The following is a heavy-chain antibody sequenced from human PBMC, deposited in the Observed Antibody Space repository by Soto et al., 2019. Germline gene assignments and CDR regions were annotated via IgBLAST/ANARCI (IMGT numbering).Heavy chain of an antibody. J-gene: IGHJ6*02. CDR1: GFSLNTGGVG. V-gene: IGHV2-5*02. Sequence: ITLKESGPTLVKPTQTLTLTCTFSGFSLNTGGVGVGWVCQPRGKAMEWLALIYWDDDERYRPSLRSRLNITKDTINNQVVLTMTNMDLEDTATYYCVRNWRYYGGDYYYGMDAWGQGTTVTVSS. D-gene: IGHD3-10*01. CDR3: VRNWRYYGGDYYYGMDA. CDR2: IYWDDDE.